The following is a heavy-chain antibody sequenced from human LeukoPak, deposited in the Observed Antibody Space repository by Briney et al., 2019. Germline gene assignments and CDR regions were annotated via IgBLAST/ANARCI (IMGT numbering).Heavy chain of an antibody. CDR3: ARENTLVRGTRNPFDY. J-gene: IGHJ4*02. V-gene: IGHV3-48*04. CDR2: ISSASGSI. CDR1: GFTFSSDS. D-gene: IGHD3-10*01. Sequence: PGGSRRLSCAASGFTFSSDSMNWARQAPGKGLEWVSYISSASGSIYYADSVKGRFTISRDNAKNSLFLQMNSLRAEDTAVYYCARENTLVRGTRNPFDYWGRGTLVTVSS.